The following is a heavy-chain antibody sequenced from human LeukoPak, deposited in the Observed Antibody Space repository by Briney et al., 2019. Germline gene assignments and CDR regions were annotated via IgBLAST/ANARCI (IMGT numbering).Heavy chain of an antibody. CDR1: GFTVSSDY. Sequence: GGSLRLSCAASGFTVSSDYMSWVRQAPGKGLEWISIIYTGGSTYYADSVKGRFTISRDNAKNSLYLQMNSLRAEDTAVYYCAELGITMIGGVWGKGTTVTISS. V-gene: IGHV3-53*01. D-gene: IGHD3-10*02. J-gene: IGHJ6*04. CDR2: IYTGGST. CDR3: AELGITMIGGV.